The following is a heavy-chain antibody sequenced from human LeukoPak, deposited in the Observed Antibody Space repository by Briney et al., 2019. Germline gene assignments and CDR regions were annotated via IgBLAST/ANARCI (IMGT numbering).Heavy chain of an antibody. J-gene: IGHJ4*02. V-gene: IGHV3-53*01. CDR1: GFTVSSNY. CDR3: ATGGRSGVAFES. D-gene: IGHD2-15*01. CDR2: IYSGGST. Sequence: SGGSLRLSCAASGFTVSSNYMSWVRQAPGKGLEWASLIYSGGSTYYADSVMGRSTISRDKSNNTLYLQMNNLRAEDTAVYYCATGGRSGVAFESWGQGTLVTVSS.